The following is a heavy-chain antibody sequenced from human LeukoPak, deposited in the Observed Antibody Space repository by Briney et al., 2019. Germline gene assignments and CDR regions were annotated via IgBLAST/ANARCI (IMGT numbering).Heavy chain of an antibody. CDR1: GGSISSYY. CDR2: IYYSGST. D-gene: IGHD6-6*01. Sequence: SETLSLTCTVSGGSISSYYWSWIRQPPGKGLEWIGYIYYSGSTNYNPSLKSRVTISVDRSKNQFSLKLSSVTAADTAVYYCAREYSSSSGFDYWGQGTLVTVSS. V-gene: IGHV4-59*12. J-gene: IGHJ4*02. CDR3: AREYSSSSGFDY.